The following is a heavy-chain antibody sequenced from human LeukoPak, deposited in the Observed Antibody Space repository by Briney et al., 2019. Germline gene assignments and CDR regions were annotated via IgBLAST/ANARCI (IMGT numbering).Heavy chain of an antibody. CDR3: TTRVLQVVTASDY. CDR2: ISYDGSNR. Sequence: GGSLRLSCAASGFTFSSYGMHWVRQAPGKGLEWVAVISYDGSNRYYADSVKGRFTISRDNSKNTLYLQMNSLRAEDTAVYYCTTRVLQVVTASDYWGQGTLVTVSS. CDR1: GFTFSSYG. D-gene: IGHD2-21*02. V-gene: IGHV3-30*03. J-gene: IGHJ4*02.